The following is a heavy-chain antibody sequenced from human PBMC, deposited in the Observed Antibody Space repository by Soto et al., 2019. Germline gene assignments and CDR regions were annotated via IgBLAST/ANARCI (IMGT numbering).Heavy chain of an antibody. Sequence: GSLRLSCAASXFXFXSYGMHXVRXAPDRGLEWVAIIWYDGSNKYYPDSVKGRFTISRDNSKNTLFLQMNSLRAEDTAVYYCARDPGDYYFDYWGQGTLVTGSS. V-gene: IGHV3-33*01. CDR2: IWYDGSNK. CDR1: XFXFXSYG. CDR3: ARDPGDYYFDY. J-gene: IGHJ4*02.